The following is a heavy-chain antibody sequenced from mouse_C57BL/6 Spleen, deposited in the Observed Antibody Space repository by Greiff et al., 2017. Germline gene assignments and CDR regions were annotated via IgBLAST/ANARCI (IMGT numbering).Heavy chain of an antibody. Sequence: EVKLVESGPGLVKPSQSLSLTCSVTGYSITSGYYWNWIRQFPGNKLEWIGYISYDGSNNYNPSLKNRISITRDTSKNQVFLKLNSVTTEDTATYYVASIYYGNTEGFAYWGQGTLVTVSA. V-gene: IGHV3-6*01. CDR3: ASIYYGNTEGFAY. D-gene: IGHD2-1*01. CDR2: ISYDGSN. J-gene: IGHJ3*01. CDR1: GYSITSGYY.